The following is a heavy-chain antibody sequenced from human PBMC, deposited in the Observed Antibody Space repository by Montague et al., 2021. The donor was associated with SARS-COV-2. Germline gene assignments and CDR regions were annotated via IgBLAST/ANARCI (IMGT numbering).Heavy chain of an antibody. V-gene: IGHV4-61*01. Sequence: SETLSLTCSVPGGSVSSGSYYWSWIRQPPGKGLEWIGYIYYSGSTNYNPSLKSRVTISVDTSKNQFSLKLSSVTAADTAVYYCARDPWRITIFEVVTRYGMDVWGQGTTVTVSS. CDR1: GGSVSSGSYY. J-gene: IGHJ6*02. D-gene: IGHD3-3*01. CDR3: ARDPWRITIFEVVTRYGMDV. CDR2: IYYSGST.